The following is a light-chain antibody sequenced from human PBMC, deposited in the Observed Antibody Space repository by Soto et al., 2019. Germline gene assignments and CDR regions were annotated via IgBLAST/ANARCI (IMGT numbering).Light chain of an antibody. Sequence: EIVLTQSPATLSLSPGERATVSCRASQSVSNYLARYQQKPGQAPRLLMYDASNRATGIPAMFSGSGSGTDFTLTITSLEPEDFAVYYCQQSRDWPITFGGGTKVEIK. J-gene: IGKJ4*01. CDR1: QSVSNY. CDR2: DAS. CDR3: QQSRDWPIT. V-gene: IGKV3-11*01.